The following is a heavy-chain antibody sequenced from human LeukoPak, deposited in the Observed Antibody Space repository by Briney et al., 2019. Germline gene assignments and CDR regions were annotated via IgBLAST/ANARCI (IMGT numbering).Heavy chain of an antibody. V-gene: IGHV3-9*01. CDR1: GFTFDDYA. CDR2: ISWNSGSI. CDR3: AKDISGSGKYYFDY. D-gene: IGHD3-10*01. Sequence: GGSLRLSCAASGFTFDDYAMHWVRQAPGKGLEWVSGISWNSGSIGYADSVKGRFTISRDNAKNSLYLQMNSLRAEDTALYYCAKDISGSGKYYFDYWGQGTLVTVSS. J-gene: IGHJ4*02.